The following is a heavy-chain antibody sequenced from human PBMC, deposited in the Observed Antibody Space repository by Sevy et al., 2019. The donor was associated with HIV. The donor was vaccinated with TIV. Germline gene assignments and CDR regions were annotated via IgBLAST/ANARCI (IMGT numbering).Heavy chain of an antibody. CDR2: IVVGSGNT. V-gene: IGHV1-58*01. CDR3: AATQFLNYYDSSTNFDY. Sequence: ASLKVSCKASGFTFTSSAVQWVRQARGQRLEWIGWIVVGSGNTNYAQKFQERVTITRDMSTSTAYMELSSLRSEDTAVYYCAATQFLNYYDSSTNFDYWGQGTLVTVSS. D-gene: IGHD3-22*01. J-gene: IGHJ4*02. CDR1: GFTFTSSA.